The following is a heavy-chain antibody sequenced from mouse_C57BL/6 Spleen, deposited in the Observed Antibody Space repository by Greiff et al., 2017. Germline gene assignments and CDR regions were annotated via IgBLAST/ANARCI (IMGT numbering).Heavy chain of an antibody. CDR2: IDPEDGET. J-gene: IGHJ3*01. V-gene: IGHV14-2*01. D-gene: IGHD2-1*01. CDR3: ARGIYYGNSAWFAY. Sequence: VQLQQSGAELVKPGASVKLSCTASGFNIKDYYMHWVKQRTEQGLEWIGRIDPEDGETKYAPKVQGKATITADTSSNTAYLQLSSLTSEDTAGYYCARGIYYGNSAWFAYWGQGTLVTVSA. CDR1: GFNIKDYY.